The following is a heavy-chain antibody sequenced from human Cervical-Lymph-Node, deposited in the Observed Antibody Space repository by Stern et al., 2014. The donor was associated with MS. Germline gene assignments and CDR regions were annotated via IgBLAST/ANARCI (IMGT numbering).Heavy chain of an antibody. CDR2: ISYDGNHK. Sequence: VQLVESGGGVVQPGRSLRLSCAVSGFTFSSYAIHWVRQAPGKGLEWVALISYDGNHKYYADSVKGRFTISRDNSKNTLYLQMNSLRAEDTAVYYCAKDGSITIFGHFDYWGQGTLVTVSS. CDR3: AKDGSITIFGHFDY. CDR1: GFTFSSYA. V-gene: IGHV3-30*01. J-gene: IGHJ4*02. D-gene: IGHD3-3*01.